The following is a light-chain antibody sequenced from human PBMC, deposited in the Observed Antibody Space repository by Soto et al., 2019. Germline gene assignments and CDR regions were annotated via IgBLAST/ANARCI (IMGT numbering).Light chain of an antibody. J-gene: IGLJ1*01. CDR2: DVT. V-gene: IGLV2-11*01. CDR3: CSFAGFYTVV. CDR1: SSDVGDYNF. Sequence: QSALTQPRSVSGSPGQSVSISCTGTSSDVGDYNFVSWYQQHPGKAPKLIIYDVTKRPSGVPDRFSGSKSGNAASLTISGLQAEDEAEYYCCSFAGFYTVVFATGTKLTVL.